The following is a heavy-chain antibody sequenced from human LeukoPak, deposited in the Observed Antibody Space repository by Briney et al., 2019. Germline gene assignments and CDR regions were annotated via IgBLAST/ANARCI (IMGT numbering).Heavy chain of an antibody. CDR2: IIGSGGST. CDR3: ARSAFGGVTAIPFDY. D-gene: IGHD2-21*02. Sequence: PGGSLRLSCAASGFTFSTYAMSWVRQAPGKGLEWVSGIIGSGGSTYYADSVKGRFTISRVNSKNTLYLQMNSLRAEDTAVYYCARSAFGGVTAIPFDYWGQGTLVTVSS. J-gene: IGHJ4*02. CDR1: GFTFSTYA. V-gene: IGHV3-23*01.